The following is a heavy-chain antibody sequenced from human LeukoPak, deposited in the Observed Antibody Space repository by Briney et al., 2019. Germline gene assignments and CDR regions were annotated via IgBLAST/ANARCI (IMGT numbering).Heavy chain of an antibody. Sequence: SETLSLTCTVSGGSISGSSYYWGWIRQPPGKGLEWVGNVYYSGGTYYNPSLKSRVTISVDMPKNQFSLKLSSVTAADTAVYYCAVDGEYYYESSGKDYWGQGTLVTASS. CDR2: VYYSGGT. D-gene: IGHD3-22*01. CDR3: AVDGEYYYESSGKDY. CDR1: GGSISGSSYY. V-gene: IGHV4-39*01. J-gene: IGHJ4*02.